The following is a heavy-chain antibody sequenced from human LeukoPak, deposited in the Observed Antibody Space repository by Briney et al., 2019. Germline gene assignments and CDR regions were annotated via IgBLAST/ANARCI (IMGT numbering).Heavy chain of an antibody. J-gene: IGHJ6*03. V-gene: IGHV4-59*01. CDR2: IYYSGST. CDR1: GGSISGYY. D-gene: IGHD2-15*01. Sequence: SETLSLTCTVSGGSISGYYWSWIRQPPGKGLEWIGYIYYSGSTNYNPSLKSRATVSVDTSKNQFSLKLSSVTAADTAVYYCARDRGVDYCSGGSCSHYYYYMDVWGKGTTVTISS. CDR3: ARDRGVDYCSGGSCSHYYYYMDV.